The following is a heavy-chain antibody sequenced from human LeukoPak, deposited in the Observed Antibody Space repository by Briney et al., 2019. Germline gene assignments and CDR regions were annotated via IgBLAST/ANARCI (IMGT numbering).Heavy chain of an antibody. CDR1: GYTFTGYY. Sequence: ASVKVSCKASGYTFTGYYMHGVRQAPGQGLEWMGWINPNSGGTNYAQKFQGRVTMTRDTSISTAYMELSRLRSDDTAVYYCARVLASVPAFYLDPWGQGTLVTVSS. CDR3: ARVLASVPAFYLDP. J-gene: IGHJ5*02. CDR2: INPNSGGT. D-gene: IGHD2-2*01. V-gene: IGHV1-2*02.